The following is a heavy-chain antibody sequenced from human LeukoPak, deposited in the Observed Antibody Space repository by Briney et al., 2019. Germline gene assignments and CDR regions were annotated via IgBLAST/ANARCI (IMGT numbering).Heavy chain of an antibody. V-gene: IGHV1-69*04. CDR1: GGTFSSYA. J-gene: IGHJ6*02. CDR3: AGPEKATRRYYGMDV. Sequence: SVKVSCKASGGTFSSYALSWVRQAPGQGLEWMGRVIPILGIANYAQQFQGRLTITADKSTSTAYMELSSRSSEDTAVYYCAGPEKATRRYYGMDVWGQGTTVTVSS. CDR2: VIPILGIA. D-gene: IGHD5-12*01.